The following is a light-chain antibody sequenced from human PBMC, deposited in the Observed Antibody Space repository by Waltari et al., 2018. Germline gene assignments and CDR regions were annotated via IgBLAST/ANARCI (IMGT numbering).Light chain of an antibody. Sequence: EIVLTQSPDNLSLSPGERATLSCRASQSVSSRHLAWYQQKPGQAPSLLIYDASSRATGIPDRFSGSASGTDFTLTISRLEPEDSAVYYCQQYGSSPLYTFGQGTKLEIK. V-gene: IGKV3-20*01. CDR3: QQYGSSPLYT. J-gene: IGKJ2*01. CDR2: DAS. CDR1: QSVSSRH.